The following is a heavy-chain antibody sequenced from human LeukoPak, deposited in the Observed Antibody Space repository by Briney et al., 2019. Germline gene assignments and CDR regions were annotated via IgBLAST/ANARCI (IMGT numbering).Heavy chain of an antibody. J-gene: IGHJ6*03. CDR3: ARGISDIVVVPAAIYYYYYMDV. Sequence: SETLSLTCAVYGGSFSGYYWSWIRQPPGKGLEWIGEINHSGSTNYNPSLKSRVTISVDTSKSQFSLKLSSVTAADTAVYYCARGISDIVVVPAAIYYYYYMDVWGKGTTVTVSS. V-gene: IGHV4-34*01. CDR2: INHSGST. D-gene: IGHD2-2*02. CDR1: GGSFSGYY.